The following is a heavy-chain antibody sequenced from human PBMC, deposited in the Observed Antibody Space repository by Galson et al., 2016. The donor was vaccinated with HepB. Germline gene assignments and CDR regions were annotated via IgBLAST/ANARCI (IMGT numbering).Heavy chain of an antibody. J-gene: IGHJ4*02. V-gene: IGHV3-48*01. CDR2: ISSSSATL. CDR3: ARELQLLPSLGY. CDR1: GFTFNSHG. D-gene: IGHD5-18*01. Sequence: SLRLSCAASGFTFNSHGMHWVRQAPGKGLEWVSYISSSSATLYYADSVKGRFTISRDNAKNSLYLQMKSLRAEDTAVYYCARELQLLPSLGYWGQGTLVTVSS.